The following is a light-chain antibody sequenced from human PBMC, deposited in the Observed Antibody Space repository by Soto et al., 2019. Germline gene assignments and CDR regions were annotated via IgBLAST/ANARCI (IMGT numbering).Light chain of an antibody. CDR3: QQYNNWPPN. Sequence: EIGMTQSPATLSVSPGERATLSCRASQSVSRNLAWYQQKPGQAPRLLMYGASTRATSIPARFSGRGSGTEFTLTISSLQSEDFAVYYCQQYNNWPPNFGQGTKLEIK. J-gene: IGKJ2*01. CDR2: GAS. CDR1: QSVSRN. V-gene: IGKV3-15*01.